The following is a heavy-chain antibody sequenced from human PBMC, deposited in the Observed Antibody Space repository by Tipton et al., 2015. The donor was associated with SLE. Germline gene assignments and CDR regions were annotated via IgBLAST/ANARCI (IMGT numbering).Heavy chain of an antibody. J-gene: IGHJ4*02. Sequence: GLVKPSETLSLTCAVYGGSFSGYYWSWIRQPPGKGLEWIGEINHSGSTNYNPSLKSRVTISVDTSKNQFSLKLSSVTAADTAVYYCARLPLRPPFDYWGQGTLVTVSS. CDR3: ARLPLRPPFDY. D-gene: IGHD3-3*01. CDR2: INHSGST. V-gene: IGHV4-34*01. CDR1: GGSFSGYY.